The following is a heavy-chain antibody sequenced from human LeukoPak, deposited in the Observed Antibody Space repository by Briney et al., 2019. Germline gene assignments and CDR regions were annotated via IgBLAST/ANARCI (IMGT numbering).Heavy chain of an antibody. CDR2: IYYSGST. D-gene: IGHD2-2*01. J-gene: IGHJ6*03. CDR1: GGSISSSSSY. V-gene: IGHV4-39*07. Sequence: PSETLSLTCTVSGGSISSSSSYWGWIRQPPGKGLEWIGSIYYSGSTYYNPSLKSRVTISVDTSKNQFSLKLSSVTAADTAVYYCARGPHCSSTSCYYDYYYMDVWGKGTTVTVSS. CDR3: ARGPHCSSTSCYYDYYYMDV.